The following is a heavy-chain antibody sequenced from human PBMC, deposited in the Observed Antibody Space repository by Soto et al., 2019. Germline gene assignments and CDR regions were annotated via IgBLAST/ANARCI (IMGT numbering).Heavy chain of an antibody. Sequence: EVQLLESGGGLVQPGGSLRLSCAASGFTFSSYAMSWVRQAPGKGLEWVSAISGSGGSTYYADSVKGRFTISRDNSKNTLYLQMNSLRAEDTAVSYCAKGDIVVVVANDYWGQGTLVTVSS. CDR1: GFTFSSYA. V-gene: IGHV3-23*01. CDR3: AKGDIVVVVANDY. D-gene: IGHD2-15*01. J-gene: IGHJ4*02. CDR2: ISGSGGST.